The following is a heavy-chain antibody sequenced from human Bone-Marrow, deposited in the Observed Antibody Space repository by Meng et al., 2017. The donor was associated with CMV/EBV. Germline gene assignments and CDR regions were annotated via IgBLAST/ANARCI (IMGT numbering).Heavy chain of an antibody. CDR1: GFTFSGSA. D-gene: IGHD3-3*01. CDR2: IGRRAASYAT. V-gene: IGHV3-73*01. Sequence: GGSLRLSCAASGFTFSGSAMHWVRQASGKGLEWVGRIGRRAASYATGYAESVKGRFSISREDSENTAQLQMDSLKTEDTAVYYCSTSDRTLRATDYGMDVWGQGTTVTVSS. CDR3: STSDRTLRATDYGMDV. J-gene: IGHJ6*02.